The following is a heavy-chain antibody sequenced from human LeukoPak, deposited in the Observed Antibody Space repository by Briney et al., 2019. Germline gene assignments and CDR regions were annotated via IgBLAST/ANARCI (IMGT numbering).Heavy chain of an antibody. CDR1: GYSISSGYY. Sequence: SETLSLTCTVSGYSISSGYYWGWIRQPPGKGLEWIGSIYHSGSAYYNPSLKSRVTISEDTSKNQFSLKLSSVTAADTAVYYCARDVGGIYSNYFDPWGQGTLVTVSS. D-gene: IGHD4-11*01. J-gene: IGHJ5*02. CDR2: IYHSGSA. V-gene: IGHV4-38-2*02. CDR3: ARDVGGIYSNYFDP.